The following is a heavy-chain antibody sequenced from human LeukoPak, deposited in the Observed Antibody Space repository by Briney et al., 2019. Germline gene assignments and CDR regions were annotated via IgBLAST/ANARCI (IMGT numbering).Heavy chain of an antibody. D-gene: IGHD2-15*01. V-gene: IGHV3-30*18. CDR3: AKEPSPDCSGGSCYDQVGYFDY. CDR2: ISYDGSNK. Sequence: GRSLRLSCAASGFTFSSYGMHWVRQAPGKGLEWVAVISYDGSNKYYADSVKGRFTISRDNSKNTLYLQMNSLRAEDTAVYYCAKEPSPDCSGGSCYDQVGYFDYWGQGTLVTVSS. CDR1: GFTFSSYG. J-gene: IGHJ4*02.